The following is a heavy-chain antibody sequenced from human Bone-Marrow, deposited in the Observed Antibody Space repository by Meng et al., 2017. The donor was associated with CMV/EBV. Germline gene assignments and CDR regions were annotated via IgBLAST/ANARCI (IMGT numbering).Heavy chain of an antibody. CDR2: INPNSGGT. D-gene: IGHD6-19*01. CDR1: GYTFTGYY. CDR3: ASLGYSSGWPPGY. V-gene: IGHV1-2*02. Sequence: APVKVSCKASGYTFTGYYMHWVRQAPGQGLEWMGWINPNSGGTNYAQKFQGRVTMTRDTSISTAYMELSRLRSDDTAVYYCASLGYSSGWPPGYWGQGTLVTVSS. J-gene: IGHJ4*02.